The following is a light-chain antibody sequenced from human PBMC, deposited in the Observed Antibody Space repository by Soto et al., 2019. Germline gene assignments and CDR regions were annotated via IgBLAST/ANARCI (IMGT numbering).Light chain of an antibody. CDR3: QQYYDWPLT. Sequence: EIVLAQSPGTLSLSPGERATLSCRASQSVTNSFLAWYQQKPGQAPRLLIYGASRRATGIPDRFTGSGSGTDFTLTISSLQSEDFAVYYCQQYYDWPLTFGGGTKVEIK. V-gene: IGKV3-20*01. CDR1: QSVTNSF. J-gene: IGKJ4*01. CDR2: GAS.